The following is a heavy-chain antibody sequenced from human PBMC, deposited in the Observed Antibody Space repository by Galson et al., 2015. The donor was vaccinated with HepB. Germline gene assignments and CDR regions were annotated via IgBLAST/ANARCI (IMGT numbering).Heavy chain of an antibody. J-gene: IGHJ3*02. V-gene: IGHV3-48*02. Sequence: SLRLSCAASGFTFNNYSMNWVRQAPGRGLEWVSCISSSSSSKYYADSVKGRFTISRDKAKNSLYLQMNRLRDEDTAVYYCARAGTTLTTYDALDIWGQGTMVTVSS. CDR2: ISSSSSSK. CDR3: ARAGTTLTTYDALDI. CDR1: GFTFNNYS. D-gene: IGHD4-17*01.